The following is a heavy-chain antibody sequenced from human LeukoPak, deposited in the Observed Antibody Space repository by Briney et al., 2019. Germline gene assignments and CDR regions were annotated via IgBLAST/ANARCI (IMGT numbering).Heavy chain of an antibody. J-gene: IGHJ3*02. D-gene: IGHD4-17*01. CDR3: ATPRDGDYQNDAFDI. V-gene: IGHV1-58*02. CDR1: GFTFTNSA. CDR2: IVVGSGNT. Sequence: GTSVKVSCKASGFTFTNSAMQWVRQARGQRLEWIGWIVVGSGNTNYAQKFQERVTITRDMSTSTAYMKLSSLRSEDTAVYYCATPRDGDYQNDAFDIWGQGTMVTVSS.